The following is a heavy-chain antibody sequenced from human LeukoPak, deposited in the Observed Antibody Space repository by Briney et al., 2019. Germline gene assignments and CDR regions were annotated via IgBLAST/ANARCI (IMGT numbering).Heavy chain of an antibody. V-gene: IGHV1-69*06. Sequence: ASVKVSCKASGGTFSSYAISWVRQAPGQGLEWMGGIIPIFGTANYAQKFQGRVTITADKSTSTAYMELSSLRSEDTAVYYCARASRLGELSLGDYWGQGTLVTVSS. J-gene: IGHJ4*02. CDR1: GGTFSSYA. CDR2: IIPIFGTA. CDR3: ARASRLGELSLGDY. D-gene: IGHD3-16*02.